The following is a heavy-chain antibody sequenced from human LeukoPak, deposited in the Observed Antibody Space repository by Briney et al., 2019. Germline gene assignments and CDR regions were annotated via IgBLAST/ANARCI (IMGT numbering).Heavy chain of an antibody. CDR2: INPDGRDT. J-gene: IGHJ1*01. D-gene: IGHD2-21*02. Sequence: PGGSLRLSCVVSGFTFNRCWMNWVRQAPGKGLEWVAHINPDGRDTYYVDSVKGRFTISRDNAQNSMYLQMNSLRVEDTAVYYCTSWGDPTAEYSQRWGQGTLVTVSS. CDR3: TSWGDPTAEYSQR. CDR1: GFTFNRCW. V-gene: IGHV3-7*01.